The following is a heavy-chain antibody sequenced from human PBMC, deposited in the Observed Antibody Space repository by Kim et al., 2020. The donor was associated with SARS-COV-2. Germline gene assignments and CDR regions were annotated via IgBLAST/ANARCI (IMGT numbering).Heavy chain of an antibody. V-gene: IGHV4-39*01. CDR3: ARFVGRFTAMINY. Sequence: YTPSLQSRVTISVDTSKNQFSLKLSSVTAADTSIYYCARFVGRFTAMINYWGQGTLVTVSS. J-gene: IGHJ4*02. D-gene: IGHD5-18*01.